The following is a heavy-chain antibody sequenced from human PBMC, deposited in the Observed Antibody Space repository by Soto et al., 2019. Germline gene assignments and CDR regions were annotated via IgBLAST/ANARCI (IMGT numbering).Heavy chain of an antibody. D-gene: IGHD4-17*01. CDR2: TNPSGGST. Sequence: ASVKVSCKASGYTFTTYYMHWVRQAPGQGLEWLGVTNPSGGSTTYAQKIRGRVTMTRDTSTSTVYMELSSLRSDDTAVFYCARERLDYYPGMDVWGKGTRVTVPS. J-gene: IGHJ6*04. V-gene: IGHV1-46*01. CDR1: GYTFTTYY. CDR3: ARERLDYYPGMDV.